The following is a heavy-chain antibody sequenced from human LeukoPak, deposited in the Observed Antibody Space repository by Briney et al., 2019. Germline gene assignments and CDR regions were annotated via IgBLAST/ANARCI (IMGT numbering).Heavy chain of an antibody. CDR2: IFYSGST. D-gene: IGHD3-3*01. V-gene: IGHV4-39*07. Sequence: PSETLSLTCTVSGGPISSTSNYWGWIRQPPGKGLEWIGSIFYSGSTYSNPSLKSRVTISVDTSKNQFSLRLSSVTAADTAMYYCATERITLFRHFDYWGQGTLVTVSS. J-gene: IGHJ4*02. CDR1: GGPISSTSNY. CDR3: ATERITLFRHFDY.